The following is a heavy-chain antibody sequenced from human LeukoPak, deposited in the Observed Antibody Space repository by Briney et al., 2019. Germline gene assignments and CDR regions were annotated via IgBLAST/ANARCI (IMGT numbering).Heavy chain of an antibody. CDR2: ISYDGSNK. J-gene: IGHJ6*02. V-gene: IGHV3-30*04. CDR1: GFTFSSYA. D-gene: IGHD5-12*01. CDR3: ARGGYETYYYYGMDV. Sequence: GRSLRLSCAASGFTFSSYAMHWVRQAPGKGLEWVAVISYDGSNKYYADSVKGRFTISRDNSKNTLYLQMNSLRAEDTAVYYCARGGYETYYYYGMDVWGQGTTVTVSS.